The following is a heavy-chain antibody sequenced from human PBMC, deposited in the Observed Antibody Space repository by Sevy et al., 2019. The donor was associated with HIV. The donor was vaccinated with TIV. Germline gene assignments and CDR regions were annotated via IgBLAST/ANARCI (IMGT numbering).Heavy chain of an antibody. CDR2: ISSSGSTI. V-gene: IGHV3-11*01. Sequence: GGYLRLSCAASGFTFSDYYMSWIRQAPGKGLEWVSYISSSGSTIYYADSVKGRFTISRDNAKNSLYLQMNSLRAEDTAVYYCARCWKNLGESYYYYGMDVWGQGTTVTAP. CDR3: ARCWKNLGESYYYYGMDV. CDR1: GFTFSDYY. J-gene: IGHJ6*02. D-gene: IGHD1-1*01.